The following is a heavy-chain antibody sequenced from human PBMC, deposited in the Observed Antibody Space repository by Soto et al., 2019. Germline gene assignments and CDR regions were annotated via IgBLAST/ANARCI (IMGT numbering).Heavy chain of an antibody. J-gene: IGHJ4*02. CDR1: GFTFSSYA. V-gene: IGHV3-30-3*01. D-gene: IGHD6-19*01. Sequence: QVQLVESGGGVVQPGRSLRLSCAASGFTFSSYAMHWVRQAPGKGLEWVAVISYDGSNKYYADSVKGRFTISRDNSKNTLYLQRNSLRAEDTAVYYCARDRYSSGMKYFDYWGQGTLVTVSS. CDR2: ISYDGSNK. CDR3: ARDRYSSGMKYFDY.